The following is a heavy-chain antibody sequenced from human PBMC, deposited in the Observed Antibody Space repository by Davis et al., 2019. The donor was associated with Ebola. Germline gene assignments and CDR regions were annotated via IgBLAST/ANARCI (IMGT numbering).Heavy chain of an antibody. V-gene: IGHV1-69*06. D-gene: IGHD5-12*01. J-gene: IGHJ5*02. CDR1: GGTFSSYA. CDR2: IIPIFGTA. CDR3: ARYSGYDGGPKRGFDP. Sequence: SVKVSCKASGGTFSSYAINWVRQAPGQGLEWMGGIIPIFGTANYAQKFQGRVTITADKSTSTAYMELSSLRSEDTAVYYCARYSGYDGGPKRGFDPWGQGTLVTVSS.